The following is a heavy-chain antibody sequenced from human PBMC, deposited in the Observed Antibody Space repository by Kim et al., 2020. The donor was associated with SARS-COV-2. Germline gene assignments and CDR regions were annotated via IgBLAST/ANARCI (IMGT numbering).Heavy chain of an antibody. J-gene: IGHJ5*02. Sequence: KFQGRLTITADESTSTAYMELSSLRSEDTAMYYCARVGYYYDSSGYYYDSWGQGTLVTVSS. D-gene: IGHD3-22*01. V-gene: IGHV1-69*01. CDR3: ARVGYYYDSSGYYYDS.